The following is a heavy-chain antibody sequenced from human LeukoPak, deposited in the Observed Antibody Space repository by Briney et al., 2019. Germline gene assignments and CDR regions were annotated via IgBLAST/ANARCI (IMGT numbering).Heavy chain of an antibody. D-gene: IGHD4-23*01. J-gene: IGHJ4*02. V-gene: IGHV3-30-3*01. CDR3: ARGPRYEVVTPFDY. Sequence: GGSLRLSCAASGFTFSSYAMSWVRQAPGKGLEWVAVISYDGSNKYYADSVKGRFTISRDNSKNTLYLQMNSLRAEDTAVYYCARGPRYEVVTPFDYWGQGTLVTVSS. CDR1: GFTFSSYA. CDR2: ISYDGSNK.